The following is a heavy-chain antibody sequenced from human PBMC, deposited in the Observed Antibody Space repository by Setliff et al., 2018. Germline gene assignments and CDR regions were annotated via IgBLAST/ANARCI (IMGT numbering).Heavy chain of an antibody. D-gene: IGHD3-22*01. Sequence: PGESPKISCKVSGNGFTDLWIAWVRQTPGKGLEWMGIIHPADYDTRYSPSLQGQVTFSADRSISTAHLQWDSLKASDTAMYYCARGYDSGGWNYWGQGTLVTVSS. V-gene: IGHV5-51*01. CDR3: ARGYDSGGWNY. CDR2: IHPADYDT. CDR1: GNGFTDLW. J-gene: IGHJ4*02.